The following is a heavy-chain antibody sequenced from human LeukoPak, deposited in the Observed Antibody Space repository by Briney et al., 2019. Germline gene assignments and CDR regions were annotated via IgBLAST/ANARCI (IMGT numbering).Heavy chain of an antibody. CDR2: ISSGSSTI. Sequence: KPGGSLRLSCAASGFTFSDYYMSWIRQAPGKGLEWVSYISSGSSTIYYADSVKGRFTISRDNAKNSLYLQMNSLRAEDTAVYYCARDYSSRGWSGSPFDYWGQGTLVTVSS. CDR3: ARDYSSRGWSGSPFDY. V-gene: IGHV3-11*04. J-gene: IGHJ4*02. CDR1: GFTFSDYY. D-gene: IGHD3-3*01.